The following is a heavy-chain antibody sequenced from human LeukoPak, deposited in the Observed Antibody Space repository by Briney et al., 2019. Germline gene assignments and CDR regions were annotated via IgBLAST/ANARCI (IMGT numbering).Heavy chain of an antibody. J-gene: IGHJ4*02. D-gene: IGHD3-22*01. Sequence: GGSLRLSCAASGFTLSSYAMSWVRQGPGKGLEWVSAISVSGNTYHADSVKGRFTISRDNSKNTLYLQMNSLRAEDTAVYYCAKDPHAYYYDSSGYFDYWGQGTLVTVSS. CDR1: GFTLSSYA. V-gene: IGHV3-23*01. CDR2: ISVSGNT. CDR3: AKDPHAYYYDSSGYFDY.